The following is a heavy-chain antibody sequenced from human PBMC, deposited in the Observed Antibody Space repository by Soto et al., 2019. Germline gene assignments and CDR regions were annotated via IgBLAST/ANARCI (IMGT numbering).Heavy chain of an antibody. D-gene: IGHD3-22*01. Sequence: ASVKVSCKASGYTFTSYGISWLRQAPGQGLEWMGWISAYNGNTNYAQKLQGRVTMTTDTSTSTAYMELRSLRSDDTAVYYCARDSYYYDSSGYPYFDYWGQGTLVTVSS. CDR1: GYTFTSYG. CDR3: ARDSYYYDSSGYPYFDY. V-gene: IGHV1-18*04. J-gene: IGHJ4*02. CDR2: ISAYNGNT.